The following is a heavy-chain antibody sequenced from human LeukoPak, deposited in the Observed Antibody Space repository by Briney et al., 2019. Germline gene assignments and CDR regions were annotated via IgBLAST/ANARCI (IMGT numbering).Heavy chain of an antibody. CDR1: GGSISSYY. V-gene: IGHV4-59*12. CDR2: IYYSGST. D-gene: IGHD3-22*01. CDR3: AVVVMSGNAFDI. Sequence: SETLSLTCTVSGGSISSYYWSWIRQPPGKGLEWIGYIYYSGSTNYNPSLKSRVTISVDTSKNQFSLKLSSVTAADTAVYYCAVVVMSGNAFDIWGQGTMVTVSS. J-gene: IGHJ3*02.